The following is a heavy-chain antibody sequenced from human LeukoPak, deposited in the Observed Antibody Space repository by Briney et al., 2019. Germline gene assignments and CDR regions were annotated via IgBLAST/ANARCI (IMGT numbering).Heavy chain of an antibody. CDR1: GFTFSSYW. CDR3: ARGVSSGYYNLYFDY. CDR2: IKQDGNEK. J-gene: IGHJ4*02. Sequence: PGGSLRLSCAASGFTFSSYWMSWVRQAPGKGLEWVANIKQDGNEKYYVDSVKGRFTISRDNAKNSLYLQMNSLRAEDTAVYYCARGVSSGYYNLYFDYWGQGTLVTVSS. V-gene: IGHV3-7*04. D-gene: IGHD3-3*01.